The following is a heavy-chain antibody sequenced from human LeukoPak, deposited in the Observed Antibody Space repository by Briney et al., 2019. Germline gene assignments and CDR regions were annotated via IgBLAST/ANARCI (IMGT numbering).Heavy chain of an antibody. D-gene: IGHD3-22*01. CDR2: IIPILGIA. CDR1: GGTFSSYA. Sequence: SVKVSCKASGGTFSSYAISWVRQAPGQGLEWMGRIIPILGIANYAQKFQGRVTITADKSTSTAYMGLSSLRSEDTAVYYCARVGSNDSSGYYYFDYWGQGTLVTVSS. J-gene: IGHJ4*02. CDR3: ARVGSNDSSGYYYFDY. V-gene: IGHV1-69*04.